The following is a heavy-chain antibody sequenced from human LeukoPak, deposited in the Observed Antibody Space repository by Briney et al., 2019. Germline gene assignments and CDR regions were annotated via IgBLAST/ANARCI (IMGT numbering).Heavy chain of an antibody. J-gene: IGHJ4*02. Sequence: GGSLRLSCAASGFTFSSYSMNWVRQAPGKGLEWVSSISSSSSYIYYADSVKGRFTISRDNSKNTLYLQMNSLRVEDTAVYYCARRTAVSYYFDSWGQGTLVTVSS. V-gene: IGHV3-21*04. CDR1: GFTFSSYS. CDR2: ISSSSSYI. CDR3: ARRTAVSYYFDS. D-gene: IGHD1-14*01.